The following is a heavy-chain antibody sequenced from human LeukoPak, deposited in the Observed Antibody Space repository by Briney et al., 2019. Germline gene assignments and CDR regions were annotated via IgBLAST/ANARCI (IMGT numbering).Heavy chain of an antibody. V-gene: IGHV3-30-3*01. CDR1: GFTFSNFA. CDR3: ARVRGGRSWYYYGMDV. D-gene: IGHD3-16*01. Sequence: GGSLRLSCAASGFTFSNFAMHWVRQAPGKGLEWVAVISYDGDNEYYADSVKGQFTISRDNSKDRLYLQMNSLRPEDTAMYYCARVRGGRSWYYYGMDVWGRGTTVTVSS. CDR2: ISYDGDNE. J-gene: IGHJ6*02.